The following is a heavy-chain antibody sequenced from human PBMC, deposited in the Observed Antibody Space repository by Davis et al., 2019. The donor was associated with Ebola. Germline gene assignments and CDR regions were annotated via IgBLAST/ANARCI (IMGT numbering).Heavy chain of an antibody. J-gene: IGHJ4*02. V-gene: IGHV1-18*01. Sequence: AASVNVSCKASGYTFTSYGISWVRQAPGQRLAWMGWISAYNGNTNYAQKLQGRVTMTTDTSTSTAYMELRSLRSDDTAVYYCARDVFSRNYFDYWGQGTLVTVSS. CDR1: GYTFTSYG. CDR3: ARDVFSRNYFDY. D-gene: IGHD3-3*01. CDR2: ISAYNGNT.